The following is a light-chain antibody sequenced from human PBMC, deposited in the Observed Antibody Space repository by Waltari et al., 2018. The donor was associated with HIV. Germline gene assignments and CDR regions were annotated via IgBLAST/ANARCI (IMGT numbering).Light chain of an antibody. CDR2: ATT. V-gene: IGLV1-40*03. CDR1: SSNIGAGFA. Sequence: QSVLTQPPSVSGAPGQRVTISCSGNSSNIGAGFAVHCYQHLPGTPPKLLIYATTNRPSGVPDRFSGSKSGASASLAITGLQAEEVADYYGQSYDNSLTSYVFATGTRVTVL. J-gene: IGLJ1*01. CDR3: QSYDNSLTSYV.